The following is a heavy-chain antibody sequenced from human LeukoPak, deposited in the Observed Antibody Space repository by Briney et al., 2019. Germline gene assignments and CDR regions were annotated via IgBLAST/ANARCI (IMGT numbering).Heavy chain of an antibody. Sequence: GRSLRLSCAASGFTFSSYGLHWVRQAPGKGLEWVAVIWYDGYNKNYAESVKGRFTISRDNSKNTLYLEMNSLRVEDTAMYYCARERATVPTGAGLTRWGQGTLVSVSS. CDR2: IWYDGYNK. D-gene: IGHD3-10*01. V-gene: IGHV3-33*01. CDR3: ARERATVPTGAGLTR. J-gene: IGHJ4*02. CDR1: GFTFSSYG.